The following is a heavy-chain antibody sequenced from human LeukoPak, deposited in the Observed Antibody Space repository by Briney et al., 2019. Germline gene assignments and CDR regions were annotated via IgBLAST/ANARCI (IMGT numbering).Heavy chain of an antibody. D-gene: IGHD5-18*01. CDR3: ARDSPVEGYSYGLDY. Sequence: SETLSLTCAVYGGSFSGYYWSWIRQPAGKGLEWIGRIYTSGSTNYNPSLKSRVTMSVDTSKNQFSLKLSSVTAADTAVYYCARDSPVEGYSYGLDYWGQGTLVTVSS. J-gene: IGHJ4*02. V-gene: IGHV4-4*07. CDR1: GGSFSGYY. CDR2: IYTSGST.